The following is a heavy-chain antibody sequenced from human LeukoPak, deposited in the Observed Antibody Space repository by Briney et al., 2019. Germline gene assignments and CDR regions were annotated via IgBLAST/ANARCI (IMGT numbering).Heavy chain of an antibody. J-gene: IGHJ5*02. CDR1: GDTFTSYD. D-gene: IGHD2-2*01. V-gene: IGHV1-8*01. CDR3: ARAAVYCSSTSCFNWFDP. CDR2: MNPNSGNT. Sequence: ASVKVSCKASGDTFTSYDINWVRQATGQGLEWMGWMNPNSGNTGYAQKFQGRVTMTRNTSISTAYMELSSLRSEDTAVYYCARAAVYCSSTSCFNWFDPWGQGTLVTVSS.